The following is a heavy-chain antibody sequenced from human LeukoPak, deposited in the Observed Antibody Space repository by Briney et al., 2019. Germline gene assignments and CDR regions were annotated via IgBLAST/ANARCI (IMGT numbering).Heavy chain of an antibody. Sequence: GGSLRLSCAASGFTFSTYWMHWVRQAPGEGLVWVSRINSDDSIINYADSVKGRFTVSRDNAKNSLSLQMNSLGAEDTALYYCARCYASGSYGMDYWGQGTLVTVSS. D-gene: IGHD3-10*01. CDR2: INSDDSII. V-gene: IGHV3-74*01. CDR3: ARCYASGSYGMDY. J-gene: IGHJ4*02. CDR1: GFTFSTYW.